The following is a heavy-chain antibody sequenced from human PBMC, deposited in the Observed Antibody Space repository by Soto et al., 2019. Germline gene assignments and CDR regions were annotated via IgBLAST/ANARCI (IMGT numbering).Heavy chain of an antibody. CDR1: GGSISSYY. CDR2: IYYSGST. J-gene: IGHJ4*02. Sequence: PSETLSLTCTVSGGSISSYYWSWIRQPPGKGLEWIGYIYYSGSTNYNPSLKSRVTISVDTSKNQFSLKLSSVTAADTAVYYCARSYPGYSSRWPDYWGQGTLVTVSS. CDR3: ARSYPGYSSRWPDY. V-gene: IGHV4-59*01. D-gene: IGHD6-13*01.